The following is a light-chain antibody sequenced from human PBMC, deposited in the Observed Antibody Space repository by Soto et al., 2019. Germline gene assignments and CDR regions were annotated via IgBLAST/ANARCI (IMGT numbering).Light chain of an antibody. V-gene: IGLV2-8*01. J-gene: IGLJ2*01. CDR3: SSYAGNNNLV. CDR2: EVT. Sequence: QSALTQPPSASGSPGQSVTISCAGTSSDVGDYDYVSWYQQHPGKAPKLMIYEVTKRPSGVPDRFSGSKSGNTASLTVSGLQADDEADYYCSSYAGNNNLVFGGGTKLTVL. CDR1: SSDVGDYDY.